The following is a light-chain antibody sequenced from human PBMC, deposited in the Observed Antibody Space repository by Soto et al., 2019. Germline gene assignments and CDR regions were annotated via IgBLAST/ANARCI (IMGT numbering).Light chain of an antibody. CDR2: LGS. J-gene: IGKJ1*01. CDR3: MQALQTPWT. CDR1: QSLLHSNRYNA. Sequence: DIVMTQSPLTLPVTPGEPASISCRSSQSLLHSNRYNALDWYLQKPGQSPQLLIYLGSNRASGVPGRFSGSGSGTDFILTISRVEPEDVGVYYCMQALQTPWTFGQGTKVEIK. V-gene: IGKV2-28*01.